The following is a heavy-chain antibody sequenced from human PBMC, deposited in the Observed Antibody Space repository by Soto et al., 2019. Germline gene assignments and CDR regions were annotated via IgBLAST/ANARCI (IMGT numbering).Heavy chain of an antibody. V-gene: IGHV1-69*13. D-gene: IGHD6-6*01. CDR1: GGTFSSYA. Sequence: ASVKVSCKASGGTFSSYAISWVRQAPGQGLEWMGGIIPIFGTANYAQKFQGRVTITADESTSTAYMELSSLRSEDTAVYYCARAGPEYSSSSYLYAFDIWGQGTMVTVSS. CDR3: ARAGPEYSSSSYLYAFDI. J-gene: IGHJ3*02. CDR2: IIPIFGTA.